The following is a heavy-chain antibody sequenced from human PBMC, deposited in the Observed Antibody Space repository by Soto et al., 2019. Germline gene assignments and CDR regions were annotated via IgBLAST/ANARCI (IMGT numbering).Heavy chain of an antibody. V-gene: IGHV1-69*13. CDR1: GGTFSSHA. J-gene: IGHJ4*02. CDR3: ARGRGYSYGDIIFDY. Sequence: SVKVSCKTCGGTFSSHALSWLRQAPGQGLEWMGGIIPIFGTANYAQKFQGRVTITADESTSTAYMELSSLRSEDTAVYYCARGRGYSYGDIIFDYWGQGTLVTVSS. D-gene: IGHD5-18*01. CDR2: IIPIFGTA.